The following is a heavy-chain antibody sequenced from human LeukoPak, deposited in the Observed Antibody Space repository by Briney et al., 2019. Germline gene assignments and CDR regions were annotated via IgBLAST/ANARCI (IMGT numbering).Heavy chain of an antibody. Sequence: PSETLSLTCTVSGGSISSGGYYWSWIRQHPGKGLEWIGYIYYSGSTYYNPSLKSRVTISVGTSKNQFSLKLSSVTAADTAVYYCARATYDFPYYFDYWGQGTLVTVSS. CDR3: ARATYDFPYYFDY. CDR1: GGSISSGGYY. J-gene: IGHJ4*02. D-gene: IGHD3-3*01. CDR2: IYYSGST. V-gene: IGHV4-31*03.